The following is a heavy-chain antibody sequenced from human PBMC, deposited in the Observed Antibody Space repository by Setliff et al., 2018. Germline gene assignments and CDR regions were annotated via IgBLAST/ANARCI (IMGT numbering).Heavy chain of an antibody. CDR3: ARGDSSGSYFLRYFDY. Sequence: VTLSLTCTVSGGSISSSSYYWGWIRQPPGKGLEWIGSIYYSGTTYYNPSLKSRVTISVDTSKNQFSLKLSSVTAADTAVYYCARGDSSGSYFLRYFDYWGQGTLVTVSS. V-gene: IGHV4-39*07. D-gene: IGHD1-26*01. CDR1: GGSISSSSYY. J-gene: IGHJ4*02. CDR2: IYYSGTT.